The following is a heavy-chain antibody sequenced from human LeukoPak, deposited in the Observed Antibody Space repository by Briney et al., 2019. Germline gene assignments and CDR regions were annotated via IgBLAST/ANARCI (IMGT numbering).Heavy chain of an antibody. CDR1: GYTFTAYY. Sequence: ASVKVSCKASGYTFTAYYIHWVRQAPGQGLEWMGWINPNNGGTNSAQKFQGRVTMTRDTSIGTAYMELNRLTYDDTAVYYCGRDRHWNQGNFDYWGRGTLVTVSS. V-gene: IGHV1-2*02. J-gene: IGHJ4*02. CDR2: INPNNGGT. D-gene: IGHD1-1*01. CDR3: GRDRHWNQGNFDY.